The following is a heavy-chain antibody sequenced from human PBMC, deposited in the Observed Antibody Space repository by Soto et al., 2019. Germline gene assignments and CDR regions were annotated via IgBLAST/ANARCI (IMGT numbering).Heavy chain of an antibody. V-gene: IGHV4-34*01. J-gene: IGHJ5*02. CDR1: GGSFSGYY. Sequence: SETLSLTCAVYGGSFSGYYWSWIRQPPGKGLEWIGEINHSGSTNYNPSLKSRVTISVDTSKNQFSLKLSSVTAADTAVYYCARGGGYSSSWYVNWFDPWGQGTLVTVSS. D-gene: IGHD6-13*01. CDR2: INHSGST. CDR3: ARGGGYSSSWYVNWFDP.